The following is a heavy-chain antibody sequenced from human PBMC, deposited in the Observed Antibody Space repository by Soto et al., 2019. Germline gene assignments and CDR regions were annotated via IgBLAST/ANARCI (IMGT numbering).Heavy chain of an antibody. V-gene: IGHV4-34*01. Sequence: QVQLQQWGAGLLKPSETLSLTCAVYGGFVTSGSYYWSWIRQPPGKGLEWIGEMSHSGGTHFNPSLKGRVTRSVDTPKNQLTLKRGSVTAADTALYYCARVERGTATTVVVAFDIWGQGTMVTVSS. J-gene: IGHJ3*02. CDR3: ARVERGTATTVVVAFDI. D-gene: IGHD1-1*01. CDR1: GGFVTSGSYY. CDR2: MSHSGGT.